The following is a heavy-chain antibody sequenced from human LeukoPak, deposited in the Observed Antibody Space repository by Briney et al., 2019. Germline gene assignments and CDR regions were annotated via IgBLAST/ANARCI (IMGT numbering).Heavy chain of an antibody. CDR2: ISGSSSTI. CDR3: ATHELKDAFDI. Sequence: GGSLRLSCAASGFTFSSYSMNWVRQAPGKGLEWVSYISGSSSTIYYADSVKGRFAISRDNAKNSLYLQMNSLRAEDTAVYYCATHELKDAFDIWGQGTMVTVSS. D-gene: IGHD3-10*01. V-gene: IGHV3-48*01. J-gene: IGHJ3*02. CDR1: GFTFSSYS.